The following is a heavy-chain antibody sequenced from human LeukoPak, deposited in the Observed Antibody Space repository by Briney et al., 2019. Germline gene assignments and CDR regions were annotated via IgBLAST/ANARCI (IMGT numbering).Heavy chain of an antibody. J-gene: IGHJ4*02. V-gene: IGHV3-23*01. CDR1: GFTFTDYA. CDR2: ISTSGGST. CDR3: EKRRTTVVTLDS. D-gene: IGHD4-23*01. Sequence: PGGSLRLSCTASGFTFTDYAMSWVRQAPGKGLEWVSAISTSGGSTYYADAEKRRSTIFRDNYKNTVYLQINSLRAEDTAVYYCEKRRTTVVTLDSWGQGALVTVSS.